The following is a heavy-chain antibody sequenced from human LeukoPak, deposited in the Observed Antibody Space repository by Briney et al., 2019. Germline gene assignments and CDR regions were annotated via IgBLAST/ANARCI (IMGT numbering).Heavy chain of an antibody. CDR2: ISSTSSST. Sequence: GSLRLSCAASGFTFSDAWISWVRQAPGKGLEWVSYISSTSSSTYYADSVKGRFTISRDNAKNSLYLQMNSLRAEDTAVYYCARDSSSRPLDYWGQGTLVTVSS. D-gene: IGHD6-13*01. CDR1: GFTFSDAW. J-gene: IGHJ4*02. V-gene: IGHV3-48*01. CDR3: ARDSSSRPLDY.